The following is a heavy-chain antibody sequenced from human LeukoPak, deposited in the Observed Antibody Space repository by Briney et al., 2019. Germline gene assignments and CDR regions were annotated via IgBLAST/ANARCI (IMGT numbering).Heavy chain of an antibody. V-gene: IGHV4-39*02. Sequence: SETLSLACTVSGGSIRSGSHYWAWIRQPPGKGLEWIGSIYYSGSTYYNPSLENRVTISIDTSKNHFSLKLSSLSAADTSVYYRAKRDDSGGNLVDLWGQGTLVTVS. J-gene: IGHJ4*02. CDR1: GGSIRSGSHY. D-gene: IGHD3-22*01. CDR2: IYYSGST. CDR3: AKRDDSGGNLVDL.